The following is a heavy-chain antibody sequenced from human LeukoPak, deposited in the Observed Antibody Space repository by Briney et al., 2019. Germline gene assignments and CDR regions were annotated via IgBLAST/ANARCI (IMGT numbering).Heavy chain of an antibody. CDR1: GGSFSGYY. CDR2: INHSGST. Sequence: SETLSLTCAVYGGSFSGYYWSWIRQPPGKGLEWIGEINHSGSTNYNPSLKSRVAISVDTSKNQFSLKLSSVTAADTAVYYCARDPGYYGSGSRGAFDYWGQGTLVTVSS. J-gene: IGHJ4*02. CDR3: ARDPGYYGSGSRGAFDY. V-gene: IGHV4-34*01. D-gene: IGHD3-10*01.